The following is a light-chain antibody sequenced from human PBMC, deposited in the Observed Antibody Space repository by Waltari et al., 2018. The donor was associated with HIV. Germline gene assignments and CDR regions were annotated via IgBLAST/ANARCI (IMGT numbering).Light chain of an antibody. Sequence: QSGLTQPASVSGSPGQSITISCPGSSSDLAYYDSVSWYQHHPGKAPKVIIFEVSNRPSGIPNRFSGSKSGSTASLTISGLQAEDEAYYFCTSYISSATPVFGGGTKVTVL. CDR2: EVS. CDR1: SSDLAYYDS. J-gene: IGLJ3*02. CDR3: TSYISSATPV. V-gene: IGLV2-14*01.